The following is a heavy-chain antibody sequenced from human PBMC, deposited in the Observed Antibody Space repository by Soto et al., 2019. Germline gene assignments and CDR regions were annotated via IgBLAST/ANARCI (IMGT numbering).Heavy chain of an antibody. CDR2: INHSGST. CDR3: ARRRWLPLRGYFDY. J-gene: IGHJ4*02. Sequence: QVQLQQWGAGLLKPSETLSLTCAVYGGSFSGYYWSWIRQPPGKGLEWIGEINHSGSTNYNPSLKSRVTISVDTSKNQFSLKLSSVTAADTAVYCCARRRWLPLRGYFDYWGQGTLVTVSS. V-gene: IGHV4-34*01. CDR1: GGSFSGYY. D-gene: IGHD5-12*01.